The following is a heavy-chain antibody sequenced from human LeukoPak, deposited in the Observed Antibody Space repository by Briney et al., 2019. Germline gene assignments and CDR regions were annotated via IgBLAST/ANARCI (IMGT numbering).Heavy chain of an antibody. CDR2: IYHSGST. Sequence: NPSGTLSLTCAVSGGSISSSNWWSWVRQPPGKGLEWIGEIYHSGSTNYNPSLKSRVTISVDKSKNQFSLKLSSVTAADTAVYYCAREGVVVPAAMLVWGQGTLVTVSS. J-gene: IGHJ4*02. CDR1: GGSISSSNW. CDR3: AREGVVVPAAMLV. D-gene: IGHD2-2*01. V-gene: IGHV4-4*02.